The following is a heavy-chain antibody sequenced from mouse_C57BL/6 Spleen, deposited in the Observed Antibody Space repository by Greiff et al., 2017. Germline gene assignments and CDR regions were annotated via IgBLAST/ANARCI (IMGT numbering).Heavy chain of an antibody. Sequence: VQLQQPGAELVKPGASVKMSCKASGYTFTSYWITWVKQRPGQGLEWIGDIYPGSGSTNYNEKFKSKATLTVDTSSSTAYMQRSSLTSEDSAVYYCARAYSNYWYFDVWGTGTTVTVSS. CDR1: GYTFTSYW. CDR2: IYPGSGST. CDR3: ARAYSNYWYFDV. V-gene: IGHV1-55*01. D-gene: IGHD2-5*01. J-gene: IGHJ1*03.